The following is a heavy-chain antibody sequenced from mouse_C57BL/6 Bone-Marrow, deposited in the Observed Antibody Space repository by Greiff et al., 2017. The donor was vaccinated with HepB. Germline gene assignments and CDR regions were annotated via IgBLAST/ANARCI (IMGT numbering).Heavy chain of an antibody. CDR1: GYSFTDYN. J-gene: IGHJ2*01. CDR3: AREAYYSNYDFDY. V-gene: IGHV1-39*01. D-gene: IGHD2-5*01. CDR2: INPNYGTT. Sequence: EVQLQESGPELVKPGASVKISCKASGYSFTDYNMNWVKQSNGKSLEWIGVINPNYGTTRYNQKFKGKATLTVDQSSSTAYMQLNSLTSEDSAVYYCAREAYYSNYDFDYWGQGTTLTVSS.